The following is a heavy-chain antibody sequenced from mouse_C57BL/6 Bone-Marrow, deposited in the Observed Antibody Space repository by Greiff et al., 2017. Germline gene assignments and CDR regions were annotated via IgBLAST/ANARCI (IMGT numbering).Heavy chain of an antibody. Sequence: EVQGVESGGDLVKPGGSLKLSCAASGFTFSSYGMSWVRQTPDKRLEWVATISSGGSYTYYPDSVKGRFTISRDNAKNTLYLQMCSLKSEDTAMYYCAIIYYDFPYAMDYWGQGTSVTVSS. V-gene: IGHV5-6*01. D-gene: IGHD2-4*01. J-gene: IGHJ4*01. CDR2: ISSGGSYT. CDR3: AIIYYDFPYAMDY. CDR1: GFTFSSYG.